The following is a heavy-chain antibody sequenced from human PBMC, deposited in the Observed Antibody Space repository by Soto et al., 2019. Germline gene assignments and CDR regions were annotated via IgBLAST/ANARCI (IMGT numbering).Heavy chain of an antibody. J-gene: IGHJ6*02. CDR1: GFTFDTYG. D-gene: IGHD1-1*01. CDR2: ISYEGSNT. Sequence: QVHLVEAGGGVAQPGRSLRLSCVASGFTFDTYGIHWVRQAPGKGLQWVALISYEGSNTYYEDSVRGRFTISRDNSKNTLYLQINALRPDDTGVYYCARVTPGNNLYYFYGLDVWGRGTSVTVSS. V-gene: IGHV3-30-3*01. CDR3: ARVTPGNNLYYFYGLDV.